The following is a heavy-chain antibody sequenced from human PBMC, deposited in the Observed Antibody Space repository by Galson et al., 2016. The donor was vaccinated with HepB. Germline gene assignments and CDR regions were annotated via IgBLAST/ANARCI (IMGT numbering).Heavy chain of an antibody. CDR3: AKDAIYASVHPYYFHY. Sequence: SLRLSCAASGFTFYSFAMSWVRQAPGKGLEWVSSIRGSGYNTYYADSVKGRFTISRDNSKNTLSLQMNSLRAEDTAIYFCAKDAIYASVHPYYFHYWGQGTLVTVSS. J-gene: IGHJ4*02. CDR1: GFTFYSFA. CDR2: IRGSGYNT. D-gene: IGHD3-16*01. V-gene: IGHV3-23*01.